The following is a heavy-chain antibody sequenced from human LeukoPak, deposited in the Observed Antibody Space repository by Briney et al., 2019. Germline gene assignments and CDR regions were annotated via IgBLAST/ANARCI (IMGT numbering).Heavy chain of an antibody. J-gene: IGHJ4*02. D-gene: IGHD3-9*01. Sequence: HPGGSLRLSCAASGFTFSSYAMSWVRQAPGKGLEWVSAISGSGGSTYYADSVKGRFTISRDNSKNTLYLQMNSLRAEDTAVYYCAKDNDILTGPYYFDYWGQGTLVTVSS. CDR3: AKDNDILTGPYYFDY. CDR1: GFTFSSYA. V-gene: IGHV3-23*01. CDR2: ISGSGGST.